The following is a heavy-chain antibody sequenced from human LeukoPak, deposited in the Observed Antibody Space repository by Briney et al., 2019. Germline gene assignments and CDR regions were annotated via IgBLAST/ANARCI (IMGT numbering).Heavy chain of an antibody. J-gene: IGHJ4*02. Sequence: SETLSLTCAVYGGSFGGYYWSWIRQPPGKGLEWIGEINHSGSTNYNPSLKSRVTISVDTSKNQFSLKLSSVTAADTAVYYCARDAGSSGYPYWGQGTLVTVSS. D-gene: IGHD3-22*01. V-gene: IGHV4-34*01. CDR1: GGSFGGYY. CDR2: INHSGST. CDR3: ARDAGSSGYPY.